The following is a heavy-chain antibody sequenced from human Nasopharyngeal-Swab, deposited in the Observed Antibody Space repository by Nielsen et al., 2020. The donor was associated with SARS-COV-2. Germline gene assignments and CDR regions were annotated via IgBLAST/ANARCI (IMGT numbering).Heavy chain of an antibody. CDR2: IVGSGDISGSGGNT. J-gene: IGHJ4*02. D-gene: IGHD2/OR15-2a*01. Sequence: GGSLRLSCAASGFTFDDYTMYWVRQAPGEGLEWVAAIVGSGDISGSGGNTYYADSVKGRFTISRDNSKNTLSLQMNSLRAEDTAVYYCAKDLRGPYFFWGQGTLVTVSS. CDR3: AKDLRGPYFF. V-gene: IGHV3-23*01. CDR1: GFTFDDYT.